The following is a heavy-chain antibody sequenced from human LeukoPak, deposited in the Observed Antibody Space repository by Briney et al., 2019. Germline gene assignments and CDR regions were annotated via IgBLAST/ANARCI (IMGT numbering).Heavy chain of an antibody. V-gene: IGHV1-2*02. Sequence: GASVKVSCKASGYTFTGYYMHWVRQAPGQGLEWMGWINPNSGGTNYAQKFQGRVTMTRDTSISTAYMELSRLTSDDSAVYYCARPSVARGEGWFDPWGQGTLVTVSS. CDR1: GYTFTGYY. J-gene: IGHJ5*02. CDR3: ARPSVARGEGWFDP. CDR2: INPNSGGT. D-gene: IGHD3-10*01.